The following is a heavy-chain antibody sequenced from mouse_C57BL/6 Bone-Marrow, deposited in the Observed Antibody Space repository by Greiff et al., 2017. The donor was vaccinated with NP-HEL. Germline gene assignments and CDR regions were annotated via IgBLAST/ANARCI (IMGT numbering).Heavy chain of an antibody. J-gene: IGHJ2*01. CDR1: GFTFTDYY. D-gene: IGHD1-1*01. Sequence: EVNVVESGGGLVQPGGSLSLSCAASGFTFTDYYMSWVRQPPGKALEWLGFIRNKANGYTTADSASVKGRFTISRDNSQSILYLQMNALRAEDSATYYCARYYYGSSYDYWGKGTTLTVSS. V-gene: IGHV7-3*01. CDR2: IRNKANGYTT. CDR3: ARYYYGSSYDY.